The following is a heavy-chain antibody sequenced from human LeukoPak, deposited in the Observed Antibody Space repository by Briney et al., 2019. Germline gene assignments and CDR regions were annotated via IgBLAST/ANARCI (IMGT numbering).Heavy chain of an antibody. CDR1: GYTFTGYF. CDR3: ARVKNYYDSSGYLYYFDY. CDR2: INPNSGGT. D-gene: IGHD3-22*01. J-gene: IGHJ4*02. Sequence: GASVKVSCKASGYTFTGYFIHWVRQAPGQGLGWMGWINPNSGGTNYAQDFQGRVTMTRDTSTSTAYMELSRLRSDDTAVYYCARVKNYYDSSGYLYYFDYWGQGTLVTVSS. V-gene: IGHV1-2*02.